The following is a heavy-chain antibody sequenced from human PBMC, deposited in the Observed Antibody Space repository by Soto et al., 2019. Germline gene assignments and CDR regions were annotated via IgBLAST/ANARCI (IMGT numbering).Heavy chain of an antibody. CDR3: ARPGIVDFWSGYSYYYGMDV. Sequence: SETLSLTCTVSGGSISSSSYYWGWIRQPPGKGLEWVGSIYYSGSTYYNPSLKSRVTISVDTSKNQFSLKLSSVTAADTAVYYCARPGIVDFWSGYSYYYGMDVWGQGTTVTVSS. J-gene: IGHJ6*02. D-gene: IGHD3-3*01. CDR2: IYYSGST. V-gene: IGHV4-39*01. CDR1: GGSISSSSYY.